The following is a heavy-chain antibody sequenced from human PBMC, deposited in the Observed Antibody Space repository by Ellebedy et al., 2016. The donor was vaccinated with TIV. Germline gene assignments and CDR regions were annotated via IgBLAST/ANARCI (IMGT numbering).Heavy chain of an antibody. D-gene: IGHD4-17*01. V-gene: IGHV1-69*13. J-gene: IGHJ4*02. CDR3: ARTRRKYGDLLYYFDY. Sequence: SVKVSXXASGGTFSSYAISWVRQAPGQGLEWMGGIIPIFGTANYAQKFQGRVTITADESTSTAYMELSSLRSEDTAVYYCARTRRKYGDLLYYFDYWGRGTLVTVSS. CDR1: GGTFSSYA. CDR2: IIPIFGTA.